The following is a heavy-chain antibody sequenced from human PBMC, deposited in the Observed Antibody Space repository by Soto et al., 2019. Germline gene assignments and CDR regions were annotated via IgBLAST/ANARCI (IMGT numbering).Heavy chain of an antibody. J-gene: IGHJ6*02. CDR3: TTLDESDYYYYGMDV. CDR1: GFTFSNAL. CDR2: IKSKTDGGTT. V-gene: IGHV3-15*07. Sequence: EVQREESGGGLVKPGGSLRLSCAASGFTFSNALMNWVRQAPGKGLEWVGRIKSKTDGGTTDYAAPVKGRFTISRDDSKNTLYLQMNSLKTEDTAVYYCTTLDESDYYYYGMDVWGQGTTVTVSS. D-gene: IGHD3-9*01.